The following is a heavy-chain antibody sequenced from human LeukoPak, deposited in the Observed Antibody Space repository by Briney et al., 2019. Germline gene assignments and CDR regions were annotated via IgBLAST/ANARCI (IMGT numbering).Heavy chain of an antibody. CDR2: TQQNGIEK. J-gene: IGHJ5*02. CDR1: GFTFRDFW. D-gene: IGHD1-1*01. CDR3: ARDRDGKDL. V-gene: IGHV3-7*03. Sequence: GGSLRLSCAASGFTFRDFWMSWVRQAPGKGLEWVANTQQNGIEKYSVEARFTISRDNVNSLLYLQINSLKADDTAMYYCARDRDGKDLWGQGTLVTVSS.